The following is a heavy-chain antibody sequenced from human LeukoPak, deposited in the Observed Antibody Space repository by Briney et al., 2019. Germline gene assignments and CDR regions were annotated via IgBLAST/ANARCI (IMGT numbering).Heavy chain of an antibody. V-gene: IGHV4-59*01. CDR3: ARDRMRFDP. D-gene: IGHD2-8*01. CDR1: GASISSYY. CDR2: IYYSGST. J-gene: IGHJ5*02. Sequence: PSETLSLTCTVSGASISSYYWSWIRQPPGKGLEWIGYIYYSGSTNYNPSLKSRVTISVDTSKNQFSLKLSSVTAADTAVYYCARDRMRFDPWGQGTLVTVSS.